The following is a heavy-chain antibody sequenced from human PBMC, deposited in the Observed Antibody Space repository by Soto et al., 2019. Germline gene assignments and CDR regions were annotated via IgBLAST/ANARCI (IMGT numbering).Heavy chain of an antibody. CDR1: GFTLTNYA. Sequence: GGSLRLSCEASGFTLTNYAMSWVRQAPGKGLEWVSGISATSVSTTYYADSVKGRFTISRDISKNTLYLQMNNLIAEDTAVYYCVRSRWLYAIDYWGHGILVTVSS. D-gene: IGHD4-17*01. CDR3: VRSRWLYAIDY. J-gene: IGHJ4*01. CDR2: ISATSVSTT. V-gene: IGHV3-23*01.